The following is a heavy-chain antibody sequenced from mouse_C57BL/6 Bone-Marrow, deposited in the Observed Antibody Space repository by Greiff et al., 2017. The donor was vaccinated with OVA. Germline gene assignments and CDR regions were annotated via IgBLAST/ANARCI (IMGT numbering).Heavy chain of an antibody. CDR3: VKGNYYGSLDY. CDR1: GYTFTSYW. Sequence: VQLQQSGAELVKPGASVTLSCKASGYTFTSYWMHWVKQRPGQGLEWIGMIHPNSGSTNYNEKFKSKATLTVDKSSSTAYMQLSSLTSEDSAVYYCVKGNYYGSLDYWGQGTTLTVSS. V-gene: IGHV1-64*01. J-gene: IGHJ2*01. D-gene: IGHD1-1*01. CDR2: IHPNSGST.